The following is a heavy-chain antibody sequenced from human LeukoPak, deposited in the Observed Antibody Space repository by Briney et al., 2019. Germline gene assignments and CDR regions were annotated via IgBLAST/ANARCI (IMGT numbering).Heavy chain of an antibody. D-gene: IGHD6-13*01. Sequence: SETLSLTCAVYGGSFSGYYWSWIRQPPGKGLEWIGEINHSGSTNYNPSLKSRVTISVDTFKNQFSLKLSSVTAADTAVYYCASRIAAAGHKMGFDYWGQGTLVTVSS. J-gene: IGHJ4*02. V-gene: IGHV4-34*01. CDR3: ASRIAAAGHKMGFDY. CDR2: INHSGST. CDR1: GGSFSGYY.